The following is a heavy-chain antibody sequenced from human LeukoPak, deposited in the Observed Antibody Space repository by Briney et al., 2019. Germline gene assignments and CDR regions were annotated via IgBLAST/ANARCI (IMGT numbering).Heavy chain of an antibody. J-gene: IGHJ4*02. D-gene: IGHD5-12*01. V-gene: IGHV3-23*01. CDR3: AKDLVATIAGG. Sequence: GGSLRLSCAASGFTFSSYAMSWVRQAPGKGLEWVSAISGSGGSTYYADSVKGRFTISRNNSKNTLYLQMNSLRAEDTAVYYCAKDLVATIAGGWGQGTLVTVSS. CDR1: GFTFSSYA. CDR2: ISGSGGST.